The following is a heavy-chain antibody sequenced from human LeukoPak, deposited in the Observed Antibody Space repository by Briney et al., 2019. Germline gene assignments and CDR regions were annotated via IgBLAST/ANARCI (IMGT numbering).Heavy chain of an antibody. D-gene: IGHD3-22*01. Sequence: SETLSLTCSVSGGSMNNHYWSWIRQPAGKRLEWIGRVHTTGRTNYNPSLTGRVTMSVDTSKTQFSLQMNSVTAADTAVYYCARVVQSTDSSGFYLPEYFQHWGQGTLVTVSS. V-gene: IGHV4-4*07. CDR3: ARVVQSTDSSGFYLPEYFQH. CDR1: GGSMNNHY. J-gene: IGHJ1*01. CDR2: VHTTGRT.